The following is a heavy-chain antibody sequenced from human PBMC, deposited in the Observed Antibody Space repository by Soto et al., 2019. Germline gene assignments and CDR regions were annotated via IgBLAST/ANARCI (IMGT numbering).Heavy chain of an antibody. CDR1: GGSISGYY. J-gene: IGHJ6*01. V-gene: IGHV4-4*07. CDR3: ARGGEFYVLVV. D-gene: IGHD3-16*01. CDR2: KPTSGTT. Sequence: QVQLQESGPGLVKPSETLSLTCTVSGGSISGYYWTWIRQPAGKGLEWIGRKPTSGTTNYNPSLRGGVLMLIDTSTNQFSLKLSSVTAAAPAVYYCARGGEFYVLVVWCQGTTVGFSS.